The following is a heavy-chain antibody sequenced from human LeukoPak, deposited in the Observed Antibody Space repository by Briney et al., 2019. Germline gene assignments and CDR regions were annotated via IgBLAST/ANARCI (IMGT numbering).Heavy chain of an antibody. CDR2: IYYSGST. CDR1: GGSISSSSYY. J-gene: IGHJ4*02. CDR3: ARTGKLRYFDWSLDY. D-gene: IGHD3-9*01. Sequence: SETLSLTCTVSGGSISSSSYYWRWIRQPPGKGLEWIGYIYYSGSTNYNPSLKSRVTISVDTSKNQFSLKLSSVTAADTAVYYCARTGKLRYFDWSLDYWGQGTLVTVSS. V-gene: IGHV4-61*01.